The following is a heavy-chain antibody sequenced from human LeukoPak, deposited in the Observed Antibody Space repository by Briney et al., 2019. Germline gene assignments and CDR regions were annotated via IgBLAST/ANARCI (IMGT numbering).Heavy chain of an antibody. CDR2: ISGSGGST. CDR1: GFTFSGYA. CDR3: AKEGALGYCSSTSCEDAFDI. V-gene: IGHV3-23*01. D-gene: IGHD2-2*01. Sequence: GGSLRLSCAASGFTFSGYAMSWVRQAPGKGLEWVSAISGSGGSTYYADSVKGRFTISRDNSKNTLYLQMNSLRAEDTAVYYCAKEGALGYCSSTSCEDAFDIWGQGTMATVSS. J-gene: IGHJ3*02.